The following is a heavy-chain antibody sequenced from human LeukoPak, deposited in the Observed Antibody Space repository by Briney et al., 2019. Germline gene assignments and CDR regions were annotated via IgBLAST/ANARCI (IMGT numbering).Heavy chain of an antibody. Sequence: GGSLRLSCAASGFTFSSYNMNWVRQAPGKGLEWVSYISSSSSIIYYADSVKGRFTISRDNAKNALYLQMDSLRDEDTAVYYCARDDALIRGDYYGMDVWGQGTTVTVSS. V-gene: IGHV3-48*02. J-gene: IGHJ6*02. CDR1: GFTFSSYN. CDR2: ISSSSSII. CDR3: ARDDALIRGDYYGMDV.